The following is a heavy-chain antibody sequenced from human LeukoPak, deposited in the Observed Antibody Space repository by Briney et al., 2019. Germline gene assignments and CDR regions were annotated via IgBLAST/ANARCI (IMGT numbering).Heavy chain of an antibody. D-gene: IGHD2-15*01. CDR2: INPSGGST. J-gene: IGHJ4*02. CDR3: VRLHRRAADFDY. CDR1: GYTFTSYY. Sequence: GASVKVSCKASGYTFTSYYMHWVRQAPGQGLEWMGIINPSGGSTSYAQKFQGRVTMTEDTSTDTAYMELSSLRSEDTAVYYCVRLHRRAADFDYWGQGTLVTVSS. V-gene: IGHV1-46*01.